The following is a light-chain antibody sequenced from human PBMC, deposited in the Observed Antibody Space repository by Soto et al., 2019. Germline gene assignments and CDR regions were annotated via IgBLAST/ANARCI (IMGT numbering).Light chain of an antibody. CDR2: DVS. V-gene: IGLV2-14*01. CDR1: SSDVGGYNY. CDR3: SSYTSSSTLV. J-gene: IGLJ1*01. Sequence: QSVLNQPASVSGSPGQSITISFTGTSSDVGGYNYVSWYQQHPGKAPKLMIYDVSNRPSGVSNRFSGSKSGNTASLTISGLQAEDEADYYCSSYTSSSTLVFGTGTKVTVL.